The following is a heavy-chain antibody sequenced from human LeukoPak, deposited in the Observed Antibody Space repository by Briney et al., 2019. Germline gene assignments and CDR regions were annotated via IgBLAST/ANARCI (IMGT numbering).Heavy chain of an antibody. Sequence: QPGGSLRLSCAASGFTVSSNYMSWVRQAPGKGLEWGSVIYSGGSTYYADSVKGRFTISRDNSKNTLYLQMNSLRAEDTAVYYCARDRLMVRGQGWYFDLWGRGTLVTVSS. CDR3: ARDRLMVRGQGWYFDL. V-gene: IGHV3-53*01. CDR2: IYSGGST. J-gene: IGHJ2*01. CDR1: GFTVSSNY. D-gene: IGHD3-10*01.